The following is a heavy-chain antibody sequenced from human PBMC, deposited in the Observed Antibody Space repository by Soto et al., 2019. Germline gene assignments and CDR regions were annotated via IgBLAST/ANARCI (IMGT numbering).Heavy chain of an antibody. D-gene: IGHD5-12*01. CDR2: INPNSGDT. J-gene: IGHJ6*03. Sequence: QVQLVQSGAEVKKPGASVTVSCKASGYTFSDYYLHWVRQAPGQGPEWMGRINPNSGDTKFAQKFQGRVTMTRDTSVRTAFMELNWLKPDDTAVYYCARESGGATATLDYYYFYMDVWCQGTTVTVSS. CDR1: GYTFSDYY. CDR3: ARESGGATATLDYYYFYMDV. V-gene: IGHV1-2*06.